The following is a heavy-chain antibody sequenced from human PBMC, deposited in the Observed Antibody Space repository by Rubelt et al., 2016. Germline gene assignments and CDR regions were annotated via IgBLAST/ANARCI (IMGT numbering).Heavy chain of an antibody. CDR2: INHSGST. D-gene: IGHD5-18*01. CDR3: ARENRIQLWARGYYGMDV. CDR1: Y. J-gene: IGHJ6*02. Sequence: YWSWIRQPPGKGLEWIGEINHSGSTNYNPSLKSRVTISVDTSKNQFSLKLSSVTAADTAVYYCARENRIQLWARGYYGMDVWGQGTTVTVSS. V-gene: IGHV4-34*01.